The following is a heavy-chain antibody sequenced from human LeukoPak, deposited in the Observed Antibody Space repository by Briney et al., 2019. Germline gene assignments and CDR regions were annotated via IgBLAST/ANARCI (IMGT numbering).Heavy chain of an antibody. Sequence: SGGSLRLSCAASGFTFGGYWMSWVRQAPGKGLEWVANIKQDGSEKYYVDSVKGRFTISRDNAKNSLYLQMNSLRAEDTAVYYCAKVPPGYCRSTSCYTYFDYWGQGTLVTVSS. CDR3: AKVPPGYCRSTSCYTYFDY. J-gene: IGHJ4*02. CDR1: GFTFGGYW. D-gene: IGHD2-2*02. V-gene: IGHV3-7*03. CDR2: IKQDGSEK.